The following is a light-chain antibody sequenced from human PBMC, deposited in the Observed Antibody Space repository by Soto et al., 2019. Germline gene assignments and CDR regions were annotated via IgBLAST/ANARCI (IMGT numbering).Light chain of an antibody. Sequence: ESVLTQSPGTLSLSPGERATLSSRASQSVSSSFLAWYRLKPGQAPRLLIYGASSRATGIPDRFSGSGSGTDFTLTISRLEPEDFAVYYCQQYDSSPWTFGQGTKVEIK. CDR3: QQYDSSPWT. CDR1: QSVSSSF. J-gene: IGKJ1*01. CDR2: GAS. V-gene: IGKV3-20*01.